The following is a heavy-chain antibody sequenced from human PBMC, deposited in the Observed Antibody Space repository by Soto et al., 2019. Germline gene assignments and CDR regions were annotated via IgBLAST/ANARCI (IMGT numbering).Heavy chain of an antibody. CDR3: ARERYSYGFDY. D-gene: IGHD5-18*01. CDR2: MFTTGAT. Sequence: EVQLVESGGELIQPGGSMSLSCAASGFAGDGFYMNWVRQSPGKGLEWVSVMFTTGATYYAESVKGRFTSSRDDSKNTLYLQMNSLRAEDTAVYYCARERYSYGFDYWGQGTVVTVPS. V-gene: IGHV3-53*01. CDR1: GFAGDGFY. J-gene: IGHJ4*02.